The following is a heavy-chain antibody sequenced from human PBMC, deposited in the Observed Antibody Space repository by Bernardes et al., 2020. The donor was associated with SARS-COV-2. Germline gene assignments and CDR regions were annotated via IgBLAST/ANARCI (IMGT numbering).Heavy chain of an antibody. Sequence: GSLRLSCAASGFAFCVYAMTWVRQAPGEGLEWVSTISGSGGDTYYADSVRGRFTISRDNSKNTVYLQMNSLGAEDTAVYFCAKVFRGGGDYHPFDSWGQGTLVTVSS. CDR1: GFAFCVYA. CDR2: ISGSGGDT. D-gene: IGHD2-21*02. J-gene: IGHJ4*02. V-gene: IGHV3-23*01. CDR3: AKVFRGGGDYHPFDS.